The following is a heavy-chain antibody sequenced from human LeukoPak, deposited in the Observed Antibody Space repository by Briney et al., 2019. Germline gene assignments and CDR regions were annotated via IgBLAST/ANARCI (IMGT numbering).Heavy chain of an antibody. CDR1: GGSIRSGDYY. CDR3: ARELRYDNSDSGAF. V-gene: IGHV4-30-2*01. Sequence: PSQTLSLTCTVSGGSIRSGDYYWSWIRQPPGKGLEWIGYIYHSGSTYYNPSLKSRVTISVDTSKNQFSLKLTSVTAADTALYYCARELRYDNSDSGAFWGQGTVVTVSS. D-gene: IGHD3-22*01. CDR2: IYHSGST. J-gene: IGHJ3*01.